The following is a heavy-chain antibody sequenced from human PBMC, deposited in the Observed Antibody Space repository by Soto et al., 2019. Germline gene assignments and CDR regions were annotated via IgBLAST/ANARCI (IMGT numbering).Heavy chain of an antibody. CDR3: ATDSGGITGTIR. CDR1: GGTFSSYA. D-gene: IGHD1-20*01. CDR2: FDPEDGET. V-gene: IGHV1-24*01. Sequence: ASVKVSCKASGGTFSSYAISWVRQAPGKGLEWMGGFDPEDGETIYAQKFQGRVTMTEDTSTDTAYMELSSLRSEDTAVYYCATDSGGITGTIRWGQGALVTVSS. J-gene: IGHJ4*02.